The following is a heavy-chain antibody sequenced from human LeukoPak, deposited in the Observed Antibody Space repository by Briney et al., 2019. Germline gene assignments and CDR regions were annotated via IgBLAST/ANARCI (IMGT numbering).Heavy chain of an antibody. D-gene: IGHD6-13*01. J-gene: IGHJ5*02. CDR2: ISYDGSNK. CDR3: AKDSSSWYLHWFDP. V-gene: IGHV3-30*18. CDR1: GFTFSSYG. Sequence: GGSLRLSCAASGFTFSSYGMHWVRQAPGKGLEWVAVISYDGSNKYYADSVKGRFTISRDNSKNTLYLQMNSLRAEDTAVYYCAKDSSSWYLHWFDPWGQGTLVTVSS.